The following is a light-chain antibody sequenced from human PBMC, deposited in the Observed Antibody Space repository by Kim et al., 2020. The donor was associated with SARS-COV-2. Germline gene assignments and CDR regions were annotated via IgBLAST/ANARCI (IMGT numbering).Light chain of an antibody. J-gene: IGKJ2*01. V-gene: IGKV3-20*01. CDR1: QSVSTFY. Sequence: EILLTQSPGTLSLSPGERATLSCRASQSVSTFYLAWYQQKPGQTPRLLIYAASRRAPGIPDRFSGSGSGTDFTLTISRLEPEDLAVYYCQQHNSSPIMYSVGQGTKLEIK. CDR2: AAS. CDR3: QQHNSSPIMYS.